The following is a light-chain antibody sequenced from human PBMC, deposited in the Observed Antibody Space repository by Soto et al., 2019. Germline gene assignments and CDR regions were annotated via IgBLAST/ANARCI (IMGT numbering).Light chain of an antibody. V-gene: IGLV2-23*01. J-gene: IGLJ1*01. Sequence: QSALTQPPSASGSPGQSVTISCSGTGGDIGRYDFVSWYQQHPGKAPKLMIYEGSKRPSGVSNRFSGSKSGNTASLTISGLQAEDEADYYCCSYAGSSTYVFGTGTKLTVL. CDR3: CSYAGSSTYV. CDR1: GGDIGRYDF. CDR2: EGS.